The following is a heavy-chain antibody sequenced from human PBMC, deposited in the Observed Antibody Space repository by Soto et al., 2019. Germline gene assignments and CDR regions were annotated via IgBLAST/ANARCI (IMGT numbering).Heavy chain of an antibody. Sequence: QAVSITCAISGDSVSSNSAAWNWIRQSPSRGLEWLGRTYNRSKLYNDYAVSVKSRITINPDTSKNQFSLQLNSVTPEDTAVYYCARFPNIVVVPAARASYYYYGMDVWGQGTTVTAP. CDR2: TYNRSKLYN. V-gene: IGHV6-1*01. D-gene: IGHD2-2*01. CDR3: ARFPNIVVVPAARASYYYYGMDV. J-gene: IGHJ6*02. CDR1: GDSVSSNSAA.